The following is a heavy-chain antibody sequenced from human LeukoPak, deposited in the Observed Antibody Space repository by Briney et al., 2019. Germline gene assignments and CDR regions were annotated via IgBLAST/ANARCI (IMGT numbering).Heavy chain of an antibody. D-gene: IGHD3-3*01. V-gene: IGHV1-18*01. CDR2: ISAYNGNT. CDR3: ARENRLRFLEWRTDNWFDP. J-gene: IGHJ5*02. CDR1: GYTFTSYG. Sequence: GASVKVSCKASGYTFTSYGISWVRQAPGQGLEWMGWISAYNGNTNYAQKLQGRVTMTTDTSTSTAYMELRSLRSDDTAVYYCARENRLRFLEWRTDNWFDPWGQGTLVTVSS.